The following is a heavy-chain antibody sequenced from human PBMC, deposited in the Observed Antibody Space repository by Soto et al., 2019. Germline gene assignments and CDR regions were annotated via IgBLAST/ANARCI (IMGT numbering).Heavy chain of an antibody. CDR3: AKGQLAYYYFYGSDV. CDR1: GFTFDDYA. V-gene: IGHV3-9*01. CDR2: ISWNSGSI. Sequence: EVQLVESGGGLVQPGRSLRLSCAASGFTFDDYAMHWVRQAPGKGLEWVSGISWNSGSIGYADSVKGRFTISRDNAKNSLYLQMTSLRAEDTALYYCAKGQLAYYYFYGSDVRRQGTTVTVSS. D-gene: IGHD6-13*01. J-gene: IGHJ6*02.